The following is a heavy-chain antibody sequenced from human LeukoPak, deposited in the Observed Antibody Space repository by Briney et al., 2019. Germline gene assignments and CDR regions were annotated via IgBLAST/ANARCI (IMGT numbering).Heavy chain of an antibody. J-gene: IGHJ4*02. D-gene: IGHD3-3*01. CDR2: INAGNGNT. V-gene: IGHV1-3*01. CDR1: GYTFTSYA. CDR3: ATGRVLRFLEWLPYFDY. Sequence: ASVKVSCKASGYTFTSYAMHWVRQAPGQRLEWMGWINAGNGNTKYSQKFQGRVTITRDTSASTAYMELSSLRSEDTAVYYCATGRVLRFLEWLPYFDYWGQGTLVTVSS.